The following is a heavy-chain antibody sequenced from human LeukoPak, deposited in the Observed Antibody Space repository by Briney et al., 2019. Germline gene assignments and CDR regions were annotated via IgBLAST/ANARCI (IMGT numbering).Heavy chain of an antibody. CDR3: AGNGYTSSPGYV. J-gene: IGHJ6*04. Sequence: PGGSLRLSCAASGFTFSSYSMNWVRQAPGKGLEWVSAISGSGGSTYYADSVKGRFTISRDNSKSTLYLQMNSLRAEDTAVYYCAGNGYTSSPGYVWGKGTTVTVSS. CDR2: ISGSGGST. V-gene: IGHV3-23*01. CDR1: GFTFSSYS. D-gene: IGHD6-13*01.